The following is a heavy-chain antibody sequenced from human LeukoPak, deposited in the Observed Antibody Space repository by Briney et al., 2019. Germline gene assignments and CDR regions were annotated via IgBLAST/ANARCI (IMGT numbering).Heavy chain of an antibody. Sequence: PSETLSLTCTASGGSISSGSYYWSWIRQPAGKGLEWIGRIYTSGSTNYNPSLKSRVTISVDTSKNQFSLKLSSVTAADTAVYYCARVEWGVFVDYWGQGTLVTVSS. V-gene: IGHV4-61*02. CDR3: ARVEWGVFVDY. D-gene: IGHD1-26*01. CDR1: GGSISSGSYY. CDR2: IYTSGST. J-gene: IGHJ4*02.